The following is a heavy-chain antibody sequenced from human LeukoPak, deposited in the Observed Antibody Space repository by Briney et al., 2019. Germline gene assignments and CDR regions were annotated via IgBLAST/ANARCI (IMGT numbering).Heavy chain of an antibody. CDR3: ARGGKTGTRWLGYTYYYMDV. J-gene: IGHJ6*03. Sequence: SETLSLTCTVSGYSISSGYYWGWIRQPPGKGLEWIGSIYHSGSTYYNPSLKSRVTISVDTSKNQFSLKLSSVTAADTAVYSWARGGKTGTRWLGYTYYYMDVGGKGTTVTVSS. V-gene: IGHV4-38-2*02. D-gene: IGHD1-1*01. CDR1: GYSISSGYY. CDR2: IYHSGST.